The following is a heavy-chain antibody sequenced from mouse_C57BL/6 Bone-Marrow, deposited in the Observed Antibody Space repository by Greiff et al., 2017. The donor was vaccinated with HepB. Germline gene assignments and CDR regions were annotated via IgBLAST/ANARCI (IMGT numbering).Heavy chain of an antibody. V-gene: IGHV2-3*01. J-gene: IGHJ4*01. CDR2: IWGDGST. Sequence: VKLMESGPGLVAPSQSLSITCTVSGFSLTSYGVSWVRQPPGKGLEWLGVIWGDGSTNYHSALISRLSISKDNSKSQVILKLNSLQTDDTATYYCAEAGDWDAMDYWGQGTSVTVSS. CDR3: AEAGDWDAMDY. CDR1: GFSLTSYG.